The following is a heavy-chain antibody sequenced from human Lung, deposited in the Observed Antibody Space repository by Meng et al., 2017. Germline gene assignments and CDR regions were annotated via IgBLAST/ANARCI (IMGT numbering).Heavy chain of an antibody. J-gene: IGHJ4*02. CDR2: INPDTGDT. CDR1: GYTFTAYY. Sequence: ASVQVSCKPSGYTFTAYYIHWVRQAPGQGLEWMGHINPDTGDTLYAQKFQGRVSMTGDTSISTAYVELSGLRSDDTAVYYCARDENISLGKLFGDYWGQGTQVTVSS. D-gene: IGHD2-21*01. CDR3: ARDENISLGKLFGDY. V-gene: IGHV1-2*06.